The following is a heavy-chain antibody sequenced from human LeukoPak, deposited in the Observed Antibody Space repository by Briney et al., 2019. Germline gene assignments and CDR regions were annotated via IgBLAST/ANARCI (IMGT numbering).Heavy chain of an antibody. V-gene: IGHV3-11*01. Sequence: MPGGSLRLSCAASGFTFTNAWMTWVRQAPGKGLEWVSYISSSGSTIYYADSVKGRFTISRDNAKNSLYLQMNSLRAEDTAVYYCASPAGYSSGYWGQGTLVTVSS. J-gene: IGHJ4*02. D-gene: IGHD6-25*01. CDR1: GFTFTNAW. CDR2: ISSSGSTI. CDR3: ASPAGYSSGY.